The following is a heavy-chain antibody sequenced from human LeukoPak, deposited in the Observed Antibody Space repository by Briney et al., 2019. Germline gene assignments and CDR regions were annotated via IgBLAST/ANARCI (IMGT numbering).Heavy chain of an antibody. J-gene: IGHJ4*02. CDR2: IRYDGSNK. CDR1: GFTFSSYG. D-gene: IGHD6-13*01. Sequence: PGGSLRLSCAASGFTFSSYGMHWVRQAPGKGLEWVAFIRYDGSNKYYADSVKGRFTISRDNSKNTLYLQMNSLRAEDTAVYYCAKDRPCYSIAAAGTNFDYWGQGTLVTVSS. V-gene: IGHV3-30*02. CDR3: AKDRPCYSIAAAGTNFDY.